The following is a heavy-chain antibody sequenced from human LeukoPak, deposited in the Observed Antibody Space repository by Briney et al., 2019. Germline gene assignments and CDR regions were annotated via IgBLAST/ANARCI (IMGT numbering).Heavy chain of an antibody. V-gene: IGHV1-69*04. CDR1: GGTFSSDA. CDR2: IIPILGIA. CDR3: ARDRDGYCSGGSCYPLTDY. J-gene: IGHJ4*02. Sequence: SVKLSCNASGGTFSSDAIYWVRHAPSQGNEWMGRIIPILGIANYAQKFQGRVTITADKSTSTAYMELSSLRSEDTAVYYCARDRDGYCSGGSCYPLTDYWGQGTLVTVSS. D-gene: IGHD2-15*01.